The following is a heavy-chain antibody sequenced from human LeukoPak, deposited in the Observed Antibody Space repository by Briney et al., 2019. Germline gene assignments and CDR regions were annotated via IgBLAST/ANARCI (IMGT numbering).Heavy chain of an antibody. Sequence: GGSLRLSCAATGFTFSSYAMHWVRQAPGKGLEWVAVISYDGSNKYYADSVKGRFTISRDNSKNTLYLQMNSLRAEDTAVYYCAKRYSSSWYVAGDVDYWGQGTLVTVFS. CDR1: GFTFSSYA. CDR2: ISYDGSNK. CDR3: AKRYSSSWYVAGDVDY. V-gene: IGHV3-30-3*01. D-gene: IGHD6-13*01. J-gene: IGHJ4*02.